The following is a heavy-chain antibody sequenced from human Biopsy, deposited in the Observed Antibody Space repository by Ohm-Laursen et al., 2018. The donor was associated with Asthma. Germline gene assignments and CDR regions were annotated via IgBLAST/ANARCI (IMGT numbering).Heavy chain of an antibody. CDR3: ARTYYDFLTGQVNDVFAI. J-gene: IGHJ3*02. V-gene: IGHV1-3*01. CDR1: GYTFISYA. Sequence: EASVKVSCKASGYTFISYAIHWVRQAPGQRLGWMGWINAGNGNTKYSQKFQGRVTITRDTSASTAYMDLSRLRSEDTAVYYCARTYYDFLTGQVNDVFAIWGQGTMVTVSS. D-gene: IGHD3-9*01. CDR2: INAGNGNT.